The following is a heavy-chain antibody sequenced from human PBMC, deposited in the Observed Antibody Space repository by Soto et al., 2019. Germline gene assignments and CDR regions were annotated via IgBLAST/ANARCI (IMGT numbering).Heavy chain of an antibody. J-gene: IGHJ6*04. CDR1: GFTVSSKY. Sequence: GGSLRLSCAASGFTVSSKYMTWVRQAPGKGLEWVSLIQSGGTTYYADSVKGRFTISRDTSENTLHLQMDSLRVEDTAVYYCGRDVVLCDGGRCKGKPLEVGGKGTTVTVSS. D-gene: IGHD2-15*01. V-gene: IGHV3-66*01. CDR2: IQSGGTT. CDR3: GRDVVLCDGGRCKGKPLEV.